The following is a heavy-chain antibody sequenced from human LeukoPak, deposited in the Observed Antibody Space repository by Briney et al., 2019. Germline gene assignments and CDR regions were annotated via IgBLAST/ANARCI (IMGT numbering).Heavy chain of an antibody. Sequence: GGSLRLSCAASGFTFSSYSMNWVRQAPGKGLEWVSSISSSSSYIYYADSVKGRFTISRDNAKNSLYLQMNSLRAEDTAVYYCARDRGSSWVDAFDIWGQGTMVTVSS. V-gene: IGHV3-21*01. D-gene: IGHD6-13*01. CDR2: ISSSSSYI. CDR3: ARDRGSSWVDAFDI. CDR1: GFTFSSYS. J-gene: IGHJ3*02.